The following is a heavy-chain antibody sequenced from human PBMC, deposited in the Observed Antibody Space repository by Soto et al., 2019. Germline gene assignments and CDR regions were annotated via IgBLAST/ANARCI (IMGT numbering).Heavy chain of an antibody. J-gene: IGHJ6*02. CDR3: ARDTKQLALLRYYYYYGMDV. D-gene: IGHD6-6*01. V-gene: IGHV3-30-3*01. CDR1: GFTFSSYA. CDR2: ISYDGSNK. Sequence: GGSLRLSCAASGFTFSSYAMHWVRQAPGKGLEWVAVISYDGSNKYYADSVKGRFTISRDNSKNTLYLQMNSLRAEDTAVYYCARDTKQLALLRYYYYYGMDVWGQGTTVTVSS.